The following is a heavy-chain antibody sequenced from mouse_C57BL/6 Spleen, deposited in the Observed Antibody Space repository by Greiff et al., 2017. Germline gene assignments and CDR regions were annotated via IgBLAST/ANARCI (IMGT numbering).Heavy chain of an antibody. CDR1: GYSFTDCY. D-gene: IGHD2-5*01. Sequence: EVQLQQSGPELVKPGASVSISCNASGYSFTDCYMNWLKQSIRKSLQWIGGINPYYGTTSYNQKFKGKATLTVDPSSSTAFMQLNCLTSEASAVYCSAYDSNESLDYWGQGTTLTVSS. J-gene: IGHJ2*01. CDR2: INPYYGTT. V-gene: IGHV1-39*01. CDR3: AYDSNESLDY.